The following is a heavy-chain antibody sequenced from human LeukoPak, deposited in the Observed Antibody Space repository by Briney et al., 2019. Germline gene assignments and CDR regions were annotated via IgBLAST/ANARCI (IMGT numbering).Heavy chain of an antibody. D-gene: IGHD4-11*01. V-gene: IGHV5-51*01. CDR2: INPGDSDT. CDR1: GYSLTSYW. Sequence: GESPKISCKGSGYSLTSYWIGWGRQMPGKGLEGRGIINPGDSDTRYSPSFQGQLTISADKSISTAYLQWSSLKASDTAMYYCARLPTALQADYWGQGTLVTVSS. CDR3: ARLPTALQADY. J-gene: IGHJ4*02.